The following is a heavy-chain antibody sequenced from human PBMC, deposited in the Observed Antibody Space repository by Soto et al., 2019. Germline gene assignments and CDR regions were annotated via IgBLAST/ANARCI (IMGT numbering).Heavy chain of an antibody. J-gene: IGHJ4*02. CDR1: GGSISSGDYY. CDR3: ARVVVAAIGEHFDY. D-gene: IGHD2-15*01. V-gene: IGHV4-30-4*01. CDR2: IYYSGST. Sequence: QVQLQESGPGLVKPSQTLSLTCTVSGGSISSGDYYWSWIRERPGKGLEWSGYIYYSGSTYYNPSFRSGVTISVDTSKNQFSLKLSSVTAADTAVYYCARVVVAAIGEHFDYWGQGTLVTVSS.